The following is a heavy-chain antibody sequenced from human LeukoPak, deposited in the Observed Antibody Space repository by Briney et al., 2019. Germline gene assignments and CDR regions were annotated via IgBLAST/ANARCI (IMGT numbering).Heavy chain of an antibody. CDR2: IRYDGSNK. J-gene: IGHJ4*02. D-gene: IGHD3-10*01. CDR3: AKDYYYGSGSYPPSFDY. V-gene: IGHV3-30*02. Sequence: GGSLRLSCAASGFTFSSYGMHWVRQAPGKGLEWVAFIRYDGSNKYYADSVKGRFTISRDNSKNTLYLQMHSLRAEDTAVYYCAKDYYYGSGSYPPSFDYWGQGTLVTVSS. CDR1: GFTFSSYG.